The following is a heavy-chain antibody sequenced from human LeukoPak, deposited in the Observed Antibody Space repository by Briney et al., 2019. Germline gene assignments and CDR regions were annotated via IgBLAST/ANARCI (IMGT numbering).Heavy chain of an antibody. D-gene: IGHD6-13*01. J-gene: IGHJ4*02. CDR1: GYTFTGYY. CDR2: INPNSGGT. Sequence: ASVKVSCKASGYTFTGYYMHWVRQAPGQGLEWMGWINPNSGGTNYAQKFQGRATMTRDTSISTAYMELSRLRSDDTAVYYCASGIAAAGTDFFDYWGQGTLVTVSS. CDR3: ASGIAAAGTDFFDY. V-gene: IGHV1-2*02.